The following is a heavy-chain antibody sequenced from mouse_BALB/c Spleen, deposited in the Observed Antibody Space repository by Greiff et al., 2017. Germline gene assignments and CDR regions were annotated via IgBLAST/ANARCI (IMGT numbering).Heavy chain of an antibody. CDR3: ARGEEATYFDV. CDR2: ISSGGST. Sequence: EVNVVESGGGLVKPGGSLKLSCAASGFTFSSYAMSWVRQTPEKRLEWVASISSGGSTYYPDSVKGRFTISRDNARNILYLQMSSLRSEDTAMYYCARGEEATYFDVWGAGTTVTVSS. V-gene: IGHV5-6-5*01. D-gene: IGHD3-2*02. CDR1: GFTFSSYA. J-gene: IGHJ1*01.